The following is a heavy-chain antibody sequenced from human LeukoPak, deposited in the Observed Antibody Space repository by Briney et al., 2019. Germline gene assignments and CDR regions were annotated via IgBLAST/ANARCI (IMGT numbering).Heavy chain of an antibody. CDR2: MSGSGGST. D-gene: IGHD5-24*01. J-gene: IGHJ4*02. Sequence: GASLRLSCAASGFTFSNYAMSWVRQAPGKGLEWISIMSGSGGSTHYADSVKGRFSISRDSSKNTLYLQTNSLRAGDTAVYYCAKQRGMANGAPDYWGQGTLVTVSS. V-gene: IGHV3-23*01. CDR1: GFTFSNYA. CDR3: AKQRGMANGAPDY.